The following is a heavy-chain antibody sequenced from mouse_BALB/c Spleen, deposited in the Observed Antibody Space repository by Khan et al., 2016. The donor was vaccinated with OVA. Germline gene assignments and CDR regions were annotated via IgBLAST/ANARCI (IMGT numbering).Heavy chain of an antibody. J-gene: IGHJ4*01. CDR3: ASELGRYYALDY. V-gene: IGHV3-2*02. CDR1: GYSVTSDYA. CDR2: ISYSGST. Sequence: EVQLQESGPGLVKPSQSLSLTCTVTGYSVTSDYAWNWIRQFPGNKLEWMGYISYSGSTTYNPSLKSRISITRETSKDPFFLQLKSVTSEDTATYYCASELGRYYALDYWGQGTSVTVSS. D-gene: IGHD4-1*01.